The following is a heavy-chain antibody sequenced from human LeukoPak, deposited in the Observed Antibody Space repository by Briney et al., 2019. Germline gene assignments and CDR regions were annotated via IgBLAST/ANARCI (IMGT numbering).Heavy chain of an antibody. V-gene: IGHV4-34*01. D-gene: IGHD3-9*01. CDR1: GGSFSGYY. J-gene: IGHJ4*02. Sequence: SETLSLTCAVYGGSFSGYYWSWIRQPPGKGLEWIGEINHSGSTNYNPSLKSRVTISVDPSKNQFSLKLSSVTAADTAVYYWASVLRYFDWVPRVWGQGTLVTVSS. CDR2: INHSGST. CDR3: ASVLRYFDWVPRV.